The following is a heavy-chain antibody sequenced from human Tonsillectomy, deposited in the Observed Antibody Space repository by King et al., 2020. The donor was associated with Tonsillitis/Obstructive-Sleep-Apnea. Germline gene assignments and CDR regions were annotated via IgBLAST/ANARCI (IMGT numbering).Heavy chain of an antibody. CDR3: ARDLDIVVVSADAFDI. D-gene: IGHD2-15*01. CDR1: GGSFSGYY. J-gene: IGHJ3*02. V-gene: IGHV4-34*01. Sequence: QVQLQQWGAGLLKPSETLSLTCAVYGGSFSGYYWSWIRQPPGKGLEWMGEINHSGSTNYNPSLKSRVTISVDTSKNQFSLKLSSVTAADTAVYYCARDLDIVVVSADAFDIWGQGTMVTVSS. CDR2: INHSGST.